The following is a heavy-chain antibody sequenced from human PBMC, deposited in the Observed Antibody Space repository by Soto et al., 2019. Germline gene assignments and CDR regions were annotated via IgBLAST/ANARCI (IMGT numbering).Heavy chain of an antibody. CDR2: IYYSGST. J-gene: IGHJ4*02. CDR3: ARARHVYYDSSGYFDY. CDR1: GGSISSYY. D-gene: IGHD3-22*01. Sequence: SETLSLTCTVSGGSISSYYWSWIRQPPGKGLEWIGYIYYSGSTNYNPSLKSRVTISVDTSKNQFSLKLSSVTAADTAVYYCARARHVYYDSSGYFDYWGQGTLVTVYS. V-gene: IGHV4-59*01.